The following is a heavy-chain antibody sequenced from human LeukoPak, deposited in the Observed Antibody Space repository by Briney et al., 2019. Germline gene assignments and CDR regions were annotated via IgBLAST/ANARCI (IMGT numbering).Heavy chain of an antibody. V-gene: IGHV4-31*03. CDR1: GGSISSGGYY. CDR2: IYYSGST. CDR3: ARADYYDSSGYSY. D-gene: IGHD3-22*01. J-gene: IGHJ4*02. Sequence: PSQTLSLTCTVSGGSISSGGYYWSWIRQHPGKGLEWIGYIYYSGSTYYNPSRKSRVNISVDTSKNQFSLKLSSVTAADTAVYYCARADYYDSSGYSYWGQGTLVTVSS.